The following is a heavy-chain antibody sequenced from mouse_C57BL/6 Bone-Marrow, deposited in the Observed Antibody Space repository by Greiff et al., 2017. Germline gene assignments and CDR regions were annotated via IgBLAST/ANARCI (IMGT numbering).Heavy chain of an antibody. CDR1: GYTFTSYG. CDR2: IYPRSGNT. CDR3: AREGFITTVVAYWYFDV. D-gene: IGHD1-1*01. V-gene: IGHV1-81*01. J-gene: IGHJ1*03. Sequence: VQLVESGAELARPGASVKLSCKASGYTFTSYGISWVKQRTGQGLEWIGEIYPRSGNTYYNEKFKGKATLTADKSSSTAYMELRSLTSEDSAVYFCAREGFITTVVAYWYFDVWGTGTTVTVSS.